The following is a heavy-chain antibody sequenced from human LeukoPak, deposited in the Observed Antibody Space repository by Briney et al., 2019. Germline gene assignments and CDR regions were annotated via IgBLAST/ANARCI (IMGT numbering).Heavy chain of an antibody. CDR1: GFTFSSYA. V-gene: IGHV3-30-3*01. CDR2: ISYDGSNK. CDR3: ARDLRNYYDSSGYYEEDY. Sequence: GRSLRLSCAASGFTFSSYAMHWVRQAPGKGLEGVAVISYDGSNKYYADSVKGRFTISRDNSKNTLCLQMNSLRAEDTAVYYCARDLRNYYDSSGYYEEDYWGQGTLVTVSS. J-gene: IGHJ4*02. D-gene: IGHD3-22*01.